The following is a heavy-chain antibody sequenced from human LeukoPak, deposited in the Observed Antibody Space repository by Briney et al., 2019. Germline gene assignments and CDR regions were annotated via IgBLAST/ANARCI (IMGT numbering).Heavy chain of an antibody. V-gene: IGHV3-7*03. Sequence: GESLRLSCAASGFIFGSYWMSWVRQVPRKGLEWVANIKQDGSETYYVDSVEGRFTISRDNAKNSLFLQMNSLRADDTALYYCARGVTSAWYLRYYFEYWGQGILVTVSS. CDR2: IKQDGSET. J-gene: IGHJ4*02. CDR1: GFIFGSYW. D-gene: IGHD6-13*01. CDR3: ARGVTSAWYLRYYFEY.